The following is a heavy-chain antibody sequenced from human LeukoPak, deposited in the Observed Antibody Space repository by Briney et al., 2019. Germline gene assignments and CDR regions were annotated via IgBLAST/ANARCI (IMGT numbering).Heavy chain of an antibody. Sequence: GASVKVSCKASGYTFTSYAMNWVRQAPGQGLEWMGWINTNSRNPTYAQGFTGRFVFSLDTSVSTAYLHISSLKAEDTAVYYCARNHPLGYCSGGNCYGDYWGQGTLVTVSS. CDR1: GYTFTSYA. CDR3: ARNHPLGYCSGGNCYGDY. D-gene: IGHD2-15*01. J-gene: IGHJ4*02. CDR2: INTNSRNP. V-gene: IGHV7-4-1*02.